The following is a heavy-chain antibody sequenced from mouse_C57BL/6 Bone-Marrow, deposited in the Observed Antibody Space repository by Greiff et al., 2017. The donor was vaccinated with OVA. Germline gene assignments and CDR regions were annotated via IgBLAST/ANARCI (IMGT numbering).Heavy chain of an antibody. D-gene: IGHD2-1*01. CDR1: GFTFSSYA. CDR3: AREGGNYESAMDY. J-gene: IGHJ4*01. CDR2: ISDGGSYT. Sequence: EVQRVESGGGLVKPGGSLKLSCAASGFTFSSYAMSWVRQTPEKRLEWVATISDGGSYTYYPDNVKGRFTISRDNAKKNLYLQMSQLKAEETAMYYCAREGGNYESAMDYWGQGTSVTVSS. V-gene: IGHV5-4*01.